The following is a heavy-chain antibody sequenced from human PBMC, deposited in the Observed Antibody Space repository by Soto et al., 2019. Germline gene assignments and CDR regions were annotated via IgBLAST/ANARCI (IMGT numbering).Heavy chain of an antibody. D-gene: IGHD3-9*01. J-gene: IGHJ4*02. V-gene: IGHV3-7*04. Sequence: GGSLRLSCAASGFTFSSYWMSWVRQAPGKGLEWVANIKQDGSEKYYVDSVKGRFTISRDNAKNSLYLQMNSLRAEDTAVYYCAREILRYFDWSKPTTLDYWGQGTLVTVSS. CDR1: GFTFSSYW. CDR2: IKQDGSEK. CDR3: AREILRYFDWSKPTTLDY.